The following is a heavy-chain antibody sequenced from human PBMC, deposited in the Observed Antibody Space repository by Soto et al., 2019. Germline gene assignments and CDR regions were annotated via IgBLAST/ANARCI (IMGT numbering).Heavy chain of an antibody. D-gene: IGHD3-16*01. CDR2: IYYSGST. Sequence: ETLSLTGTVSGGSISSYYWSWIRQPPGKGLEWIGYIYYSGSTNYNPSLKSRVTISVDTSKNQFSLKLSSVTAADTAVYYCARRYGGNFDYWGQGTLVTVSS. CDR3: ARRYGGNFDY. CDR1: GGSISSYY. V-gene: IGHV4-59*01. J-gene: IGHJ4*02.